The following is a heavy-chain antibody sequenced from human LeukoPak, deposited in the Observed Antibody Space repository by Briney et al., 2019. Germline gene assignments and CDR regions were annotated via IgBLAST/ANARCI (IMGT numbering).Heavy chain of an antibody. CDR3: ARGHPLGIVVVPAADDAFDI. Sequence: ASVKVSCKASGYTFTSYDINWVRQATGQGLEWMGWMNPNSGNTGYAQKFQGRVTMTRNTSISTAYMELSRLRSDDTAVYYCARGHPLGIVVVPAADDAFDIWGQGTMVTVSS. D-gene: IGHD2-2*03. J-gene: IGHJ3*02. CDR1: GYTFTSYD. CDR2: MNPNSGNT. V-gene: IGHV1-8*01.